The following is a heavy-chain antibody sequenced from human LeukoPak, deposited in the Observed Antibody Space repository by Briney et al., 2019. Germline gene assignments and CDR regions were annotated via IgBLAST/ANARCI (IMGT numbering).Heavy chain of an antibody. J-gene: IGHJ4*02. V-gene: IGHV3-74*01. CDR2: INTDGSDT. CDR1: GFTFSKYW. CDR3: ARVESGSCSNTRCRSIDH. Sequence: GGSLRVSCGASGFTFSKYWLHWVRQAPGEGLVWVSRINTDGSDTSYADSVKGRFTISRDNAKKTLYLQLSSLRAEDTAVYSCARVESGSCSNTRCRSIDHWGQGTLVTVSS. D-gene: IGHD2-2*01.